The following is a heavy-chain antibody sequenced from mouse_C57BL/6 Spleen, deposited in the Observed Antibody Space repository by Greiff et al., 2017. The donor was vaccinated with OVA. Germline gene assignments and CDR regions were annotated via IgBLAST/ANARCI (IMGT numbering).Heavy chain of an antibody. V-gene: IGHV1-81*01. CDR3: ARGGGYPWYFDV. Sequence: VQLQQSGAELARPGASVKLSCKASGYTFTSYGISWVKQRTGQGLEWIGEIYPRSGNTYYNEKFKGKATLTADKSSSTAYMELRSLTSEDSAVYFCARGGGYPWYFDVWGTGTTVTVSS. CDR1: GYTFTSYG. J-gene: IGHJ1*03. D-gene: IGHD2-2*01. CDR2: IYPRSGNT.